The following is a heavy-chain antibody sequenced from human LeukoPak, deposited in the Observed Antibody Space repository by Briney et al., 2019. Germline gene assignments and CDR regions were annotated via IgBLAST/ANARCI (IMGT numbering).Heavy chain of an antibody. J-gene: IGHJ4*02. CDR2: IYYSGST. CDR1: GGSISSYY. V-gene: IGHV4-59*12. CDR3: ARDRWDTSGYYSTFDY. Sequence: SETLSLTCTVSGGSISSYYWSWIRQPPGKGLEWIGYIYYSGSTNYNPSLKSRVTISLDTSKNQFSLRLTSVTAADTAVYYCARDRWDTSGYYSTFDYWGRGTVVTVSS. D-gene: IGHD3-22*01.